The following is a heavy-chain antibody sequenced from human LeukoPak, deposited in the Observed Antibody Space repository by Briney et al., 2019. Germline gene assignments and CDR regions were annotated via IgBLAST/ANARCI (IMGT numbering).Heavy chain of an antibody. CDR2: IKQDGSEK. D-gene: IGHD3-9*01. Sequence: PGGSLRLSCAASGVTFSSYWMSWVRQAPGKGLEWVANIKQDGSEKYYVDSVKGRFTISRDNAKNSLYLQMDSLRAEDTAVYYCARGGSYYYDILTGYFFRDWGQGTMVTVSS. CDR1: GVTFSSYW. J-gene: IGHJ3*01. CDR3: ARGGSYYYDILTGYFFRD. V-gene: IGHV3-7*03.